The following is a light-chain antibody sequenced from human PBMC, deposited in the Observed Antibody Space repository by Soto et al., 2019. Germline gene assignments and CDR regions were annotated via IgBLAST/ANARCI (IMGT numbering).Light chain of an antibody. Sequence: EIVLTQSPATLSLSPRERAXLSCRASQSVSSYLAWYQQRPGQAPRLLIYDASNRATGVPARFSGSGSGTDFTLTISSLEPEDFAVYYCQQRSSWPPTFGQGTRLEIK. CDR3: QQRSSWPPT. V-gene: IGKV3-11*01. CDR1: QSVSSY. J-gene: IGKJ5*01. CDR2: DAS.